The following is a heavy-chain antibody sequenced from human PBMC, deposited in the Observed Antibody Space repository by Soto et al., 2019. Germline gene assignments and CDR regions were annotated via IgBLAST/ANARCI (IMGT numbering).Heavy chain of an antibody. V-gene: IGHV3-7*04. CDR2: INQDGSEK. CDR3: SGGVVDAF. Sequence: EVHLVESGGGLVQTGGSLKLSCAIFESTVSRDWMNWVRQAPGKGLEWVAHINQDGSEKYYVDSVKGRFTISRDNAKKSLYLQMNSLIPADTAMYYCSGGVVDAFWGQGTLVTVSS. CDR1: ESTVSRDW. D-gene: IGHD2-15*01. J-gene: IGHJ4*02.